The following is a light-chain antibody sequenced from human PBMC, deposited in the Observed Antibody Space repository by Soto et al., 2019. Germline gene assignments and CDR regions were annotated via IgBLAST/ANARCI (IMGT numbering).Light chain of an antibody. CDR2: GVS. CDR3: QVYGSSPKT. CDR1: QPVNSGY. V-gene: IGKV3-20*01. Sequence: IVLTQSPGTLSLSPGEGATLSCRASQPVNSGYLASYQQKPGQAPRLLMYGVSTRDTGIPDRFSGSGAGTDFTLTISRLEPGDYAVYYCQVYGSSPKTFGQGTKVEFK. J-gene: IGKJ1*01.